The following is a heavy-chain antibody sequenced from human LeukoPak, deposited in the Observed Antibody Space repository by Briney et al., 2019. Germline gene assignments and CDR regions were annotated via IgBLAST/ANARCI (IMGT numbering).Heavy chain of an antibody. CDR1: GFTFSSYA. J-gene: IGHJ6*02. Sequence: GGSLRLSCAASGFTFSSYAMHWVRQAPGKGLEWVAVISYDGSNKYYADSVKGRFTISRDNSKNTPYLQMNSLRAEDTAVYYCARGENPRNYYYGMDVWGQVTTVTVSS. D-gene: IGHD1-14*01. V-gene: IGHV3-30-3*01. CDR3: ARGENPRNYYYGMDV. CDR2: ISYDGSNK.